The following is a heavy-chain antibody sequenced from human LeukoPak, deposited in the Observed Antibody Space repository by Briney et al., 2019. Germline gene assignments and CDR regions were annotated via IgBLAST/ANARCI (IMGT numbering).Heavy chain of an antibody. CDR3: ARGSPAARSSFDY. Sequence: GGSLRLSCAASGFTFSDYYVTWIRQAPGKGLEWVSYISGDGHTIYYADSVKGRFTIFRDNAKNSLYLQMNSLRAEDTAVYYCARGSPAARSSFDYWGQGTLVTVSS. J-gene: IGHJ4*02. V-gene: IGHV3-11*04. D-gene: IGHD2-2*01. CDR2: ISGDGHTI. CDR1: GFTFSDYY.